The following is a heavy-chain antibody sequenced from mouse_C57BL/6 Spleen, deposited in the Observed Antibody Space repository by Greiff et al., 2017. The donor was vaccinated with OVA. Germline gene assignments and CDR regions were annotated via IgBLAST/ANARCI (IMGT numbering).Heavy chain of an antibody. CDR2: IRNKANGYTT. CDR3: ARDGYDGGAMDY. J-gene: IGHJ4*01. D-gene: IGHD2-2*01. Sequence: DVKLVESGGGLVQPGGSLSLSCAASGFTFTDYYMSWVRQPPGKALEWLGFIRNKANGYTTEYSASVKGRFTISRDNSQSILYLQMNALRAEDSATYYCARDGYDGGAMDYWGQGTSVTVSS. V-gene: IGHV7-3*01. CDR1: GFTFTDYY.